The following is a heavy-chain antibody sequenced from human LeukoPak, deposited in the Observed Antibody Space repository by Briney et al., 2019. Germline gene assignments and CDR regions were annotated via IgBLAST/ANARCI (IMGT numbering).Heavy chain of an antibody. CDR1: GASISSYY. CDR3: ARDGGYGGNARFDY. J-gene: IGHJ4*02. Sequence: SETLSLTCTVSGASISSYYWSWIRQPAGKGLEWIGRIYTSGSTNYNPSLKSRVTISVDKSKNQFSLKLSSVTAADTAAYYCARDGGYGGNARFDYWGQGTLVTVSS. CDR2: IYTSGST. D-gene: IGHD4-23*01. V-gene: IGHV4-4*07.